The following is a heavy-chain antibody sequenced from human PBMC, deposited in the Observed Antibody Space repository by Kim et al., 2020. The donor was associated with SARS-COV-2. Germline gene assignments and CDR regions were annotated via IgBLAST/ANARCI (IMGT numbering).Heavy chain of an antibody. CDR1: GGTFSSYA. J-gene: IGHJ5*02. V-gene: IGHV1-69*13. CDR3: ARDSMESCTSCFGWFDP. D-gene: IGHD2-2*01. Sequence: SVKVSCKASGGTFSSYAISWVRQAPGQGLEWMGGIIPIFGTANYAQKFQGRVTITADESTSTAYMELSSLRSEDTAVYYCARDSMESCTSCFGWFDPWGQGTLVTVSS. CDR2: IIPIFGTA.